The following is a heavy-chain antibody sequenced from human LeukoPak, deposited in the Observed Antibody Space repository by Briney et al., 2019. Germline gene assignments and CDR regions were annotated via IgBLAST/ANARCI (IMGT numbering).Heavy chain of an antibody. CDR2: IYYSGST. J-gene: IGHJ4*02. Sequence: SETLSLTCTVSGGSISSYYWSWIRQPPGKGLEWIGYIYYSGSTNYNPSLKSRVTISVDTSKNQFSLKLSSVTAADTAVYYCARVSTRGQQPVDYWGQGTLVTVSS. V-gene: IGHV4-59*01. CDR1: GGSISSYY. D-gene: IGHD6-13*01. CDR3: ARVSTRGQQPVDY.